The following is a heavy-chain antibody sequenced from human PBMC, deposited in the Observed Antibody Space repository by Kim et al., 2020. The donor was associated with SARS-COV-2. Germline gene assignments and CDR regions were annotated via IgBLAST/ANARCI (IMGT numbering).Heavy chain of an antibody. CDR3: AKACVPVGIRAAFDI. V-gene: IGHV3-23*01. Sequence: SVKGHSTVARDRTKNTMYLQMSTLSAEDTAVYYCAKACVPVGIRAAFDIWGQGTMVTVSS. D-gene: IGHD2-2*01. J-gene: IGHJ3*02.